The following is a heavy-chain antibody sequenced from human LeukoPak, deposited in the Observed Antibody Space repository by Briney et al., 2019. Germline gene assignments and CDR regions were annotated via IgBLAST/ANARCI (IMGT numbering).Heavy chain of an antibody. CDR3: ANFTMWGAAAGTEDWFDY. CDR2: ISGSGGST. J-gene: IGHJ4*02. CDR1: GFTFSSYA. V-gene: IGHV3-23*01. D-gene: IGHD6-13*01. Sequence: TGGSLRLSCAACGFTFSSYAMSWVRQAPGKGLEWVSAISGSGGSTYYADSVKGRFTISRDNSKNTLYLQMNSLRAEDTAVYNCANFTMWGAAAGTEDWFDYWGQGTLVTVSS.